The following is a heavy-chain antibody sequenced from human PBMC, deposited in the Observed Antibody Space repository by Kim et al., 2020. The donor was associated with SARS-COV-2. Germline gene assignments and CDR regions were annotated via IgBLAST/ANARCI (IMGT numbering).Heavy chain of an antibody. CDR3: AKVGGSSSWTYDY. Sequence: GGSLRLSCAASGFTFSSYAMSWVRQAPGKGLEWVSAISGSGGSTYYADSVKGRFTISRDNTKNTLYLQMNSLRAEDTAVYYCAKVGGSSSWTYDYWGQGTLVTVSS. V-gene: IGHV3-23*01. CDR2: ISGSGGST. CDR1: GFTFSSYA. D-gene: IGHD6-13*01. J-gene: IGHJ4*02.